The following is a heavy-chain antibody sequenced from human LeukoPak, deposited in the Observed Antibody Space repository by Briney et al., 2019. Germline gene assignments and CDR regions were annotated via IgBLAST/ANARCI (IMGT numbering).Heavy chain of an antibody. D-gene: IGHD6-19*01. CDR2: IYYSGST. CDR3: ARDAWAVAGSFDY. V-gene: IGHV4-59*01. Sequence: SETLSLTCAVYGGSFSGYYWSWIRQPPGKGLEWIGYIYYSGSTNYNPSLKSRVTISVDTSKNQFSLKLSSVTAADTAVYYCARDAWAVAGSFDYWGQGTLVTVSS. CDR1: GGSFSGYY. J-gene: IGHJ4*02.